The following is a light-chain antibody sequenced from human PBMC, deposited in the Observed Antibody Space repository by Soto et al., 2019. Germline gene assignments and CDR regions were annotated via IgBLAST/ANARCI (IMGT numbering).Light chain of an antibody. Sequence: EIVLTQSPATLSVSPGERATLSCRASQSVRSNLAWYQHKAGQAPRLLIFDASTRATNIPARFSGSGSGTEFTLTISSLQSEDFAVYYCQQYSNWPPLTFGGGTKVEIK. CDR2: DAS. J-gene: IGKJ4*01. V-gene: IGKV3-15*01. CDR3: QQYSNWPPLT. CDR1: QSVRSN.